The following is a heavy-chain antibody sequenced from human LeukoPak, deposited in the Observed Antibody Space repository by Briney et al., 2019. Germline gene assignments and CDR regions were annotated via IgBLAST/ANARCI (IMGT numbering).Heavy chain of an antibody. CDR1: GFTFDDYA. V-gene: IGHV3-9*01. D-gene: IGHD6-13*01. Sequence: AGGSLRLSCAASGFTFDDYAMHWVRQAPGKGLEWVSGISWNSGSMGYADSVKGRFTISRDNAKNSLYLQMNSLRAEDTALYYCAKDNSAGTYFDYWGQGTLVTVSS. CDR3: AKDNSAGTYFDY. J-gene: IGHJ4*02. CDR2: ISWNSGSM.